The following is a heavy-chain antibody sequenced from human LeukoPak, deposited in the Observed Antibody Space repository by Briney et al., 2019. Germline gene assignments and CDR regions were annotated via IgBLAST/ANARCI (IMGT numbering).Heavy chain of an antibody. V-gene: IGHV3-23*01. J-gene: IGHJ6*03. D-gene: IGHD3-10*01. Sequence: HPGGSLRLSCEGSGFTFSRYAMTWVRQAPGKGLEWASAISHDGGATYYADYLTDRFTISRDNSKNTLYLQMNSLRAEDTAVYYCAREGRGVTAYYYYYMDVWGKGTTVTVSS. CDR1: GFTFSRYA. CDR3: AREGRGVTAYYYYYMDV. CDR2: ISHDGGAT.